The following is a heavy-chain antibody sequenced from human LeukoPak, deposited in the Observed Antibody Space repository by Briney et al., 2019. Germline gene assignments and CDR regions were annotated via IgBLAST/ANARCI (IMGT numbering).Heavy chain of an antibody. D-gene: IGHD6-19*01. Sequence: SETLSLTCSVSGGSITKNGYYWGWIRQSPETGLEWIGSMHYSGSTYYNPSLNSRVTISVDTSKNQFSLKLTSVTAADTAVYYCCGSGWFAGPFGYWGQEALVTVSS. V-gene: IGHV4-39*07. CDR3: CGSGWFAGPFGY. J-gene: IGHJ4*02. CDR2: MHYSGST. CDR1: GGSITKNGYY.